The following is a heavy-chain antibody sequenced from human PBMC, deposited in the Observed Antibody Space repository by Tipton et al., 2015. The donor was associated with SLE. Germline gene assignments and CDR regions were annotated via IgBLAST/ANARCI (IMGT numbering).Heavy chain of an antibody. J-gene: IGHJ1*01. CDR1: GDSTSVHY. CDR3: ARSAEYFQD. V-gene: IGHV4-59*11. CDR2: IYYSGNT. Sequence: TLSLTCTVSGDSTSVHYWSWIRQSPGKGLEWIGYIYYSGNTNYNPSLKSRVRMSVDTSKSQISLKLNSVIAADTAVYYCARSAEYFQDWGQGTLVTVSS.